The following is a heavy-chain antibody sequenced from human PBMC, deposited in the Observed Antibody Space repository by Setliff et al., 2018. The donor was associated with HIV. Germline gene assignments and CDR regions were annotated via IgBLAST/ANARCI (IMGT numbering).Heavy chain of an antibody. J-gene: IGHJ3*02. CDR3: ARDRNYQDTSGYWQVFDI. CDR1: GVTISSHF. CDR2: FYTSGSG. Sequence: SETLSLTCSVSGVTISSHFWTWIRQPAGKGLEWLGRFYTSGSGNYNPSLKSRVTISVYTSKNQFSLELSSVTAADTAVYYCARDRNYQDTSGYWQVFDIWGKGTMVTVSS. V-gene: IGHV4-4*07. D-gene: IGHD3-22*01.